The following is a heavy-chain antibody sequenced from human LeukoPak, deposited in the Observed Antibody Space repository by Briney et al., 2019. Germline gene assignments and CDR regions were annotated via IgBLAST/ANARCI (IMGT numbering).Heavy chain of an antibody. J-gene: IGHJ4*02. D-gene: IGHD3-10*01. Sequence: PGRSLRLSCAASGFLFSSYAIHWVRQAPGKGLEWVAVISYDGSNKNYADSVKGRFTVSRDNSKNTLYLQMNSLRAEDTAVYYCARDLAFYGSGKQNYWGQGTLVTVSS. V-gene: IGHV3-30*14. CDR2: ISYDGSNK. CDR1: GFLFSSYA. CDR3: ARDLAFYGSGKQNY.